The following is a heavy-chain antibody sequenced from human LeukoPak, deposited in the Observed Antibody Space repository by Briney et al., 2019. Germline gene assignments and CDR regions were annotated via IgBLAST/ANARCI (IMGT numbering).Heavy chain of an antibody. D-gene: IGHD6-13*01. CDR1: GGSISSGSYY. Sequence: SETLSLTCTVSGGSISSGSYYWSWIRQPAGKGLEWIGRIYTSGSTNYNPSLKSRVTISVDTSKDQFSLKLSSVTAADTAVYYCARDVVAAAATPFYYYYYMDVWGKGTTVTVSS. V-gene: IGHV4-61*02. CDR2: IYTSGST. J-gene: IGHJ6*03. CDR3: ARDVVAAAATPFYYYYYMDV.